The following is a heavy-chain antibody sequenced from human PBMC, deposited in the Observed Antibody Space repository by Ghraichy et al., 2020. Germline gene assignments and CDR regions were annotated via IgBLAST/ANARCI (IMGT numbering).Heavy chain of an antibody. CDR1: GYTFTSYY. J-gene: IGHJ4*02. D-gene: IGHD2-21*02. Sequence: ASVKVSCKASGYTFTSYYMHWVRQAPGPGLEWMGIINPSGGSTSYAQKFQGRVTMTRDTSTSTVYMELSSLRSEDTAVYYCARGDGAYCGGDCWSFDYWGQGTLVTVSS. CDR2: INPSGGST. CDR3: ARGDGAYCGGDCWSFDY. V-gene: IGHV1-46*01.